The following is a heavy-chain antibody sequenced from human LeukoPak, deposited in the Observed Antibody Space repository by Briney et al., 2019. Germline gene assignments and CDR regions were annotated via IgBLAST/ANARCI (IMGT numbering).Heavy chain of an antibody. Sequence: SETLSLTCTVSGGSISSDAYYWGWLRQPPKKGLEWIGTIYHSGSTYLNPSLMSRLTISVDTSKNQFSLNLSSVTAADTAVYYCARLDGAWGYFDYWGQGTLVTVSS. D-gene: IGHD3-16*01. CDR1: GGSISSDAYY. CDR2: IYHSGST. CDR3: ARLDGAWGYFDY. J-gene: IGHJ4*02. V-gene: IGHV4-39*01.